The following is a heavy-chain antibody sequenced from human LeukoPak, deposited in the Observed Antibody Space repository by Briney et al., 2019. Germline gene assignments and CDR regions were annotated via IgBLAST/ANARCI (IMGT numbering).Heavy chain of an antibody. CDR2: IDRPAKSYAT. CDR1: GFTLSDSA. D-gene: IGHD1-26*01. J-gene: IGHJ5*02. CDR3: SRDRGTYNWPDP. Sequence: GGSLKLSCAASGFTLSDSAIHWVRQASGKGLEWVGLIDRPAKSYATAYGASVGGRFTISRDDSKNTAYLQMDSLKTEDTALYYFSRDRGTYNWPDPRGQGTLVTVSS. V-gene: IGHV3-73*01.